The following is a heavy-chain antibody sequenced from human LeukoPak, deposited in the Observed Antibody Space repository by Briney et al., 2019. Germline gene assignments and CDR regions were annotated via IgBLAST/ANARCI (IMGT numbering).Heavy chain of an antibody. J-gene: IGHJ6*02. V-gene: IGHV3-33*01. CDR3: ARDRAVAGTYYHYGMDV. D-gene: IGHD6-19*01. CDR2: IWYDGSNK. CDR1: GFTFSSYV. Sequence: QPGRSLRLSCAASGFTFSSYVMHWVRQAPGKGLEWVAVIWYDGSNKYYADSVKGQFTISRDNSKNTLYLQMNSLRAEDTAVYYCARDRAVAGTYYHYGMDVWGQGTTVTVSS.